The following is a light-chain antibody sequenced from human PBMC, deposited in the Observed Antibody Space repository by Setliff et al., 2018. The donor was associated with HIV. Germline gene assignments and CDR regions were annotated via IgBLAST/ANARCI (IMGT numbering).Light chain of an antibody. J-gene: IGLJ1*01. CDR1: NIGSKS. CDR3: QVWDSSSGLYV. Sequence: YELTQPPSVSVAPGKTARITCGGNNIGSKSVHWYQQKPGQAPVLVIYYDSDRPSGIPERFSGSNSGNTATLTITRVEAGEEADYYCQVWDSSSGLYVFGTGTRSPS. CDR2: YDS. V-gene: IGLV3-21*04.